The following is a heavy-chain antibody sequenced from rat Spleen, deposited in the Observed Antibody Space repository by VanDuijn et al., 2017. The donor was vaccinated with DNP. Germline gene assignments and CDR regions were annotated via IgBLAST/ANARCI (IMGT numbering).Heavy chain of an antibody. CDR1: GFSFSDYN. CDR2: ISYDGKTT. CDR3: ARPWDLGFAY. V-gene: IGHV5-7*01. D-gene: IGHD4-6*01. Sequence: EVQLVESGGGLVQPGRSLKVSCAASGFSFSDYNMAWVRQAPKRGLEWVATISYDGKTTFYRDSVKGRFTISRDNAKSILNLQMDSLRSDDTATYYCARPWDLGFAYWGQGTLVTVSS. J-gene: IGHJ3*01.